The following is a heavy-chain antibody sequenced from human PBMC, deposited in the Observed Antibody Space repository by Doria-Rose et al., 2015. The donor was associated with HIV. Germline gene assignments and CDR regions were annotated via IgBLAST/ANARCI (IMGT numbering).Heavy chain of an antibody. D-gene: IGHD2-21*02. Sequence: QSGSGLVKPSGTLSLTCTVSSGSINNYYWGWIRQPPGKGLEWIGYIYYSGNTNYNPSLKSRVTISVDGSKNQFSLKLSSVTAADTAVYYCARYRYCGVDCYDAFDIWGQGTVVIVSS. CDR1: SGSINNYY. J-gene: IGHJ3*02. CDR2: IYYSGNT. CDR3: ARYRYCGVDCYDAFDI. V-gene: IGHV4-59*12.